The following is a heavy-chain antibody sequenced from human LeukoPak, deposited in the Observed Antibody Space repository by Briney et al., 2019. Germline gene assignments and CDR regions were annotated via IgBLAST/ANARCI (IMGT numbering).Heavy chain of an antibody. V-gene: IGHV3-9*01. D-gene: IGHD1-20*01. J-gene: IGHJ4*02. Sequence: GGSLRLSCAVSGFTFDDYAMHWVRQVPGKGLEWVSGINWNSDSIGYADSVKGRFTTSRDNAKNSLYLQMNSLRAEDTAVYYCARDVTGTQFDYWGQGTLVTVSS. CDR1: GFTFDDYA. CDR3: ARDVTGTQFDY. CDR2: INWNSDSI.